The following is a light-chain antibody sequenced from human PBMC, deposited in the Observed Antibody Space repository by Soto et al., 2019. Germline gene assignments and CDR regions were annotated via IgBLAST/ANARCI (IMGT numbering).Light chain of an antibody. CDR3: QQRSNWPLT. Sequence: IVLTQSPGTLSLSPGERATLSCRASKSSSSNLAWYQHKPGQAPRLRIYGASTRATGIPARFSGSGSGTEFTLTITSLEPEDFAVYYCQQRSNWPLTFGPGTKVDIK. CDR2: GAS. J-gene: IGKJ3*01. V-gene: IGKV3-11*01. CDR1: KSSSSN.